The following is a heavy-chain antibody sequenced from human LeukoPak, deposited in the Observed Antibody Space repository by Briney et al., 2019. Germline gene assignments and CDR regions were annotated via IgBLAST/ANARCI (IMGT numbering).Heavy chain of an antibody. J-gene: IGHJ6*03. CDR3: ARGPYGVYSGDYYYYYMDV. V-gene: IGHV1-69*13. D-gene: IGHD4-17*01. CDR2: IIPMSGTS. CDR1: GGTFNNYV. Sequence: SVKVSCKASGGTFNNYVISWVRRAPGQGLEWMGGIIPMSGTSKYTQRFQGRVTITADGSTNTAYMELSSLGSDDTAVYYCARGPYGVYSGDYYYYYMDVWGKGTTVTVSS.